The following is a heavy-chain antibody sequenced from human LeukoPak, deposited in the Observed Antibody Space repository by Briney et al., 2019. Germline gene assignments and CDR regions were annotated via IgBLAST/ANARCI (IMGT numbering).Heavy chain of an antibody. D-gene: IGHD3-3*01. CDR3: AKDLTIFGVVIPYD. CDR2: ISGSGGST. J-gene: IGHJ4*02. V-gene: IGHV3-23*01. Sequence: GGSLRLSCAASGFTFSSYAMSWVRQAPGKGLEWVSAISGSGGSTYYADSVKGRFTISKDNSKNTLYLQMNSLRAEDTAVYYCAKDLTIFGVVIPYDWGQGTLVTVSS. CDR1: GFTFSSYA.